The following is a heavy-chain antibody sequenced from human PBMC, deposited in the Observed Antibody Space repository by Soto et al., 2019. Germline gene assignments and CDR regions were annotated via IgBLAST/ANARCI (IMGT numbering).Heavy chain of an antibody. CDR1: GGSFSGYY. D-gene: IGHD2-15*01. CDR2: INHSGST. V-gene: IGHV4-34*01. Sequence: SETLSLTCAVYGGSFSGYYWSWIRQPPGKGLEWIGEINHSGSTNYNPSLKSRVTISVDTSKNQFSLKLSSVTAADTAVYYCARAAPRYCSGGSCYSGRDCWGQGTLVTVSS. J-gene: IGHJ4*02. CDR3: ARAAPRYCSGGSCYSGRDC.